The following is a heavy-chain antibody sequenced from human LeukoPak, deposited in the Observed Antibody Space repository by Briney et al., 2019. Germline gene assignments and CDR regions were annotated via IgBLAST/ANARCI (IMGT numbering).Heavy chain of an antibody. CDR2: VSAYDGST. CDR3: ARGGRDGMDV. V-gene: IGHV1-18*01. J-gene: IGHJ6*02. CDR1: GYSFTIYG. D-gene: IGHD3-10*01. Sequence: ASVTVSFKASGYSFTIYGFTWVRRAPGQGLEWMGWVSAYDGSTNYSQKIRGRVTMTTDASKNKVYMELRSLRFDDTAVYYCARGGRDGMDVWGQGTTVTVSS.